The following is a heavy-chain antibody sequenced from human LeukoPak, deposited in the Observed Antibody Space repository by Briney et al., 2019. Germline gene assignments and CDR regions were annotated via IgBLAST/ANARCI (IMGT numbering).Heavy chain of an antibody. J-gene: IGHJ3*02. CDR1: GGSISSYY. D-gene: IGHD7-27*01. CDR2: ISSSGSTI. V-gene: IGHV3-11*04. CDR3: ARLLGRSFDI. Sequence: LSLTCTVSGGSISSYYMSWIRQAPGKGLEWVSYISSSGSTIYYADSVKGRFTISRDNAKNSLYLQMNSLRAEDTAVYYCARLLGRSFDIWGQGTMVTVSS.